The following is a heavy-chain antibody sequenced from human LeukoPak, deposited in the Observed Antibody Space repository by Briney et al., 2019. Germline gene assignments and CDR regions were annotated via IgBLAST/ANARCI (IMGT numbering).Heavy chain of an antibody. Sequence: PSETLSLTCAVYGGSFSGYYWSWIRQPAGKGLEWIGRIYTSGSTNYNPSLKSRVTMSVDTSKNQFSLKLSSVTAADTAVYYCARDRGYSYGSLDYWGQGTLVTVSS. CDR1: GGSFSGYY. V-gene: IGHV4-4*07. J-gene: IGHJ4*02. CDR2: IYTSGST. CDR3: ARDRGYSYGSLDY. D-gene: IGHD5-18*01.